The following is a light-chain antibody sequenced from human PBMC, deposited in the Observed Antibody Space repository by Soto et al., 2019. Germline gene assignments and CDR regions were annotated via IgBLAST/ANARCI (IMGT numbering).Light chain of an antibody. CDR1: QSGSSN. Sequence: EIVMTQSPATLSVSPGERATLSCRASQSGSSNLALEQQKPGQAPRLLIYGASTRATSIAARVSVSESVTDFSSATGRLLSDDFALSYYQPYYNCPSTFAHGTKVEIK. J-gene: IGKJ1*01. CDR2: GAS. CDR3: QPYYNCPST. V-gene: IGKV3-15*01.